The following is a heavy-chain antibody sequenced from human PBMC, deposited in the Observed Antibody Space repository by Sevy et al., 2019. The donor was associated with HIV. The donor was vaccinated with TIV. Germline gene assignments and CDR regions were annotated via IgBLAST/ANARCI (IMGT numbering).Heavy chain of an antibody. V-gene: IGHV3-21*01. CDR1: GFTFSSYS. D-gene: IGHD3-3*01. CDR2: ISSSSSYI. J-gene: IGHJ4*02. CDR3: ARGSDLWRAYPDPYCFDY. Sequence: GGSLRLSCAASGFTFSSYSMNWVRQAPGKGLEWVSSISSSSSYIYYADSVKGRFTISRDNAKNKLYLQMNSLRAEDRAVDYGARGSDLWRAYPDPYCFDYWGQGTLVTVSS.